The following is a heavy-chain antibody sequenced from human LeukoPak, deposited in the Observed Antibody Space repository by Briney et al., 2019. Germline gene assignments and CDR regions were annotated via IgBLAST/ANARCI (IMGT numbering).Heavy chain of an antibody. CDR1: GYTLTELS. CDR2: FDPEDGEA. V-gene: IGHV1-24*01. D-gene: IGHD4-11*01. J-gene: IGHJ6*02. CDR3: ATSDNDYSNFYYYYGMDV. Sequence: ASVKVSCKVSGYTLTELSMHWVRQAPGKGLEWMGGFDPEDGEAIYAQKFQGRVTMTEDTSTDTAYMELSSLRSEDTAVYYCATSDNDYSNFYYYYGMDVWGQGTTVTVSS.